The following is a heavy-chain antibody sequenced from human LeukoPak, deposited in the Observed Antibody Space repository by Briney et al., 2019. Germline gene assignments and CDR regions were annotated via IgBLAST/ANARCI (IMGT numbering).Heavy chain of an antibody. CDR3: ARTPSSSWFLTPYFDY. J-gene: IGHJ4*02. CDR2: INPNSGGT. V-gene: IGHV1-2*02. D-gene: IGHD6-13*01. CDR1: GCTFTGYY. Sequence: ASVKVSCKASGCTFTGYYMHWVRQAPGQGLEWMGWINPNSGGTNYAQKFQGRVTMTRDTSISTAYMELSRLRSDDTAVYYCARTPSSSWFLTPYFDYWGQGTLVTVSS.